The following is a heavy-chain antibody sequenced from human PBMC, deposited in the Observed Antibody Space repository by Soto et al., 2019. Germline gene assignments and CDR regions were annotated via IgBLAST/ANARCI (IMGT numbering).Heavy chain of an antibody. CDR2: IYYSGST. Sequence: SETLSLTCTVSGGSISSGGYYWSWIRQHPGKGLEWIGYIYYSGSTYYNPSLKSRVTISVDTSKNQFSLKLSSGTAADTAVYYCARGDVGATTFHAFDIWGQGTMVTVSS. D-gene: IGHD1-26*01. CDR3: ARGDVGATTFHAFDI. J-gene: IGHJ3*02. V-gene: IGHV4-31*03. CDR1: GGSISSGGYY.